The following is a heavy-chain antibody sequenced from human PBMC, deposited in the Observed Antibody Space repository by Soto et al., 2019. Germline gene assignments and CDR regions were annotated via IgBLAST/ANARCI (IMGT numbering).Heavy chain of an antibody. CDR2: ISYDGSNK. J-gene: IGHJ6*02. CDR3: AKDPGFGGMDV. CDR1: GFTFSSYG. D-gene: IGHD3-3*01. V-gene: IGHV3-30*18. Sequence: QVQLVESGGGVVQPGRSLRLSCAASGFTFSSYGMHWVRQAPGKGLEWVAVISYDGSNKYYADSVKGRFTISRDNAKNTMYLQMNSRRAEDTAVYYCAKDPGFGGMDVWGQGTTVTVSS.